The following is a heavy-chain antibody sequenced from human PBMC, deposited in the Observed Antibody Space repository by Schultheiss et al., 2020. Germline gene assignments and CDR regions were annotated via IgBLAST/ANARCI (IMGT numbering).Heavy chain of an antibody. CDR2: IYHSGST. V-gene: IGHV4-4*02. Sequence: SETLSLTCAVSGGSISSSNWWSWVRQPPGKGLEWIGEIYHSGSTNYNPSLKSRVTISVDKSKNQFSLKLSSVTAADTAVYYCARSLPTALPYYYYYGMDVWGQGTTVTVSS. J-gene: IGHJ6*02. CDR3: ARSLPTALPYYYYYGMDV. CDR1: GGSISSSNW. D-gene: IGHD4-17*01.